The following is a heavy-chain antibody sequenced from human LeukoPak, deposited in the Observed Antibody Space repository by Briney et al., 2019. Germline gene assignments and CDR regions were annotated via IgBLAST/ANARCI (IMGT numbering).Heavy chain of an antibody. CDR3: AGIVATIEAFDI. CDR2: INPSGGST. D-gene: IGHD5-12*01. Sequence: GASVKVSCKASGCTFTSCYIHWVRQAPGQGLEWMGIINPSGGSTSYAQKFQGRVTMTRDTSTSTVYMELSSLRSEDTAVYYCAGIVATIEAFDIWGQGTMVTVSS. V-gene: IGHV1-46*01. CDR1: GCTFTSCY. J-gene: IGHJ3*02.